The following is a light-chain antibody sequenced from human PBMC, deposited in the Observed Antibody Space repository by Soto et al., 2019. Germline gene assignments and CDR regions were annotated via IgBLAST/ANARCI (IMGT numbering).Light chain of an antibody. CDR3: QRSYSTPIT. CDR1: QSISSY. Sequence: DIQMTQSPSSLSASVGARVTITCRASQSISSYLNWYQQKPGKAPKLLIYAASSLQSGVPSRFSGSGSRTDFTLTISSLQPEDFATYYCQRSYSTPITFGHGTRLEIK. V-gene: IGKV1-39*01. J-gene: IGKJ5*01. CDR2: AAS.